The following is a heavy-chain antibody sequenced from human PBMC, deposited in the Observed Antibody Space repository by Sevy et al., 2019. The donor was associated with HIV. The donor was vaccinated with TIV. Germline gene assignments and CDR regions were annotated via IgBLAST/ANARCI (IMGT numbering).Heavy chain of an antibody. Sequence: ASVKVSCKVSGYTLTKLSMHWVRQTPGKGFEWMTTFDPEDGDPEDGKTIYAQKFLGRVTMTEDTSTDTAYMELSSLRSEDTAVYYCATTKDYYDSSGYPFDSWGQGTLVTVSS. J-gene: IGHJ4*02. CDR1: GYTLTKLS. CDR3: ATTKDYYDSSGYPFDS. V-gene: IGHV1-24*01. CDR2: FDPEDGDPEDGKT. D-gene: IGHD3-22*01.